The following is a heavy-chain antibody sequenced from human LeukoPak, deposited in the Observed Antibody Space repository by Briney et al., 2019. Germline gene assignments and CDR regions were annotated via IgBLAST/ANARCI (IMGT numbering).Heavy chain of an antibody. D-gene: IGHD1-7*01. V-gene: IGHV1-69*06. CDR2: IIPIFGTA. CDR1: GGTFSSYA. J-gene: IGHJ5*02. CDR3: ARSWNYVSRGWFDP. Sequence: SVKVSCKASGGTFSSYAISWVRQAPGQGLEWMGGIIPIFGTANNAQKFQGRVTITADKSTSTAYMELSSLRSEDTAVYYCARSWNYVSRGWFDPWGQGTLVTVSS.